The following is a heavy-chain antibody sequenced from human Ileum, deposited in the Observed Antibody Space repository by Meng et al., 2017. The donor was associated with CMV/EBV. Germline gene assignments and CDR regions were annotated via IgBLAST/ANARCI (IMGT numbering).Heavy chain of an antibody. D-gene: IGHD2-2*02. CDR3: AREIGYCSSTSCYTGKIDY. CDR2: ISAYNGNT. V-gene: IGHV1-18*01. J-gene: IGHJ4*02. Sequence: ASVKVSCKASGYTFTSYGISWVRQAPGQGLEWMGWISAYNGNTNYAQKLQGRVTMITDTSTITAYMGLRSLRSDDTAVYYCAREIGYCSSTSCYTGKIDYWGQGTMVTVSS. CDR1: GYTFTSYG.